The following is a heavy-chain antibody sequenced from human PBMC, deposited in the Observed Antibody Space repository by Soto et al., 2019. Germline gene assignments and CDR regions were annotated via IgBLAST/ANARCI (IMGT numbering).Heavy chain of an antibody. D-gene: IGHD3-10*01. CDR1: GYTFTSYD. CDR2: MNPNSGNT. CDR3: ARSGSSQGLLWFEELYYSYYYMDV. V-gene: IGHV1-8*01. J-gene: IGHJ6*03. Sequence: ASVMVSCKASGYTFTSYDINWVRQATGQGLEWMGWMNPNSGNTGYAQKFQGRVTMTRNTSISTAYMELSSLRSEDTAVYYCARSGSSQGLLWFEELYYSYYYMDVWGKGTTVTVSS.